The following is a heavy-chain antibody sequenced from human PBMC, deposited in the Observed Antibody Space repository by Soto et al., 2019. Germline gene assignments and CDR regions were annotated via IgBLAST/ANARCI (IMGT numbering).Heavy chain of an antibody. D-gene: IGHD3-10*01. V-gene: IGHV3-30*18. Sequence: QVQLVESGGGVVQPGRSLRLSCAASGFTFSSYGMHWVRQAPGKGLEWVAVISYDGSNKYYADSVKGRFTISRDTSKTTLYLQMNSLRAEATAVYYCAKDQIRGVRGVITYYYGRDVWGQGTTVTVSS. CDR2: ISYDGSNK. J-gene: IGHJ6*02. CDR3: AKDQIRGVRGVITYYYGRDV. CDR1: GFTFSSYG.